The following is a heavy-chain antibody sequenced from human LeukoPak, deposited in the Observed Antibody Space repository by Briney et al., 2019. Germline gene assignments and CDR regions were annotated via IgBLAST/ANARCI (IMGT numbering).Heavy chain of an antibody. Sequence: GGSLRLSCAASEFTFSNYGMHWVREAPGKGLEWVAFIRYDESNEYYADSVKGRFTISRDNSKNTLYVQMNSLRAEDTAVYYCAKDRRRGYSYGYRIGAFDYWGQGTLVTVSS. CDR2: IRYDESNE. CDR3: AKDRRRGYSYGYRIGAFDY. J-gene: IGHJ4*02. CDR1: EFTFSNYG. V-gene: IGHV3-30*02. D-gene: IGHD5-18*01.